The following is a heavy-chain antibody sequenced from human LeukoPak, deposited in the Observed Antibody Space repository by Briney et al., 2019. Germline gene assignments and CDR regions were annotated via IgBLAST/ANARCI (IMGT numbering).Heavy chain of an antibody. D-gene: IGHD2-21*01. CDR3: AREIMVSREWYFDL. V-gene: IGHV3-30-3*01. CDR2: ISYDGSNK. Sequence: PGRSLRLSCAASGFTFSSYAMHWVRQAPGKGLEWVAVISYDGSNKYYADSVKGRFTISRDNSKNTLYLQMNSLRVEDTAVYFCAREIMVSREWYFDLWGRGTLVTVAS. CDR1: GFTFSSYA. J-gene: IGHJ2*01.